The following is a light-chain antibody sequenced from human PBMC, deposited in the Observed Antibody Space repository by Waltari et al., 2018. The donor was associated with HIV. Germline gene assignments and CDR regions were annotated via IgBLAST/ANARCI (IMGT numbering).Light chain of an antibody. Sequence: QSALTQPASVSGSPGQSITISCTGTSSDVGSYNLVPWYQQHPGKAPKFMIYEGSKRPSGVSNRFSGSKSGNTASLTISGLQAEDEADYYCCSYTGSSTRRPYVFGTGTKVTVL. CDR3: CSYTGSSTRRPYV. CDR2: EGS. J-gene: IGLJ1*01. V-gene: IGLV2-23*01. CDR1: SSDVGSYNL.